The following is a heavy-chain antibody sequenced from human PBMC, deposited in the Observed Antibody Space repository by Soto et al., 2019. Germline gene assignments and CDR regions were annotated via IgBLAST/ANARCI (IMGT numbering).Heavy chain of an antibody. J-gene: IGHJ6*02. CDR2: INPNSGGT. Sequence: ASVKVSCKASGYTFTGYYMHWVLQAPGQGLEWMGWINPNSGGTNYAQKFQGRVTMTRDTSISTAYMELSRLRSDDTAVYYCARASELELRDGMDVWGQGTTVTVSS. CDR3: ARASELELRDGMDV. CDR1: GYTFTGYY. D-gene: IGHD1-7*01. V-gene: IGHV1-2*02.